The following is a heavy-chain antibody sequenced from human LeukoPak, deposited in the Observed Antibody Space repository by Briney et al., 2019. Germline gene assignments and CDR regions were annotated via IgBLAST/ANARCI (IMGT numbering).Heavy chain of an antibody. D-gene: IGHD6-19*01. CDR1: GGSFSGYY. Sequence: SETLSLTCAVYGGSFSGYYWSWIRQPPGKGLEWIGEINHSGSTNYDPSLKSRVTLSVDTSKNQFSLKLSSVTAADTAVYYCARGLGYSSGWFRYWGQGTLVTVSS. V-gene: IGHV4-34*01. J-gene: IGHJ4*02. CDR3: ARGLGYSSGWFRY. CDR2: INHSGST.